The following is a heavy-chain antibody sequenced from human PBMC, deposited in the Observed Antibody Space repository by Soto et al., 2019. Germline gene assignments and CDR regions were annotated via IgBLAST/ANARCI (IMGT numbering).Heavy chain of an antibody. J-gene: IGHJ4*02. V-gene: IGHV1-2*02. CDR1: GYTFTANY. Sequence: GASVKVSCKASGYTFTANYIHWVRQAPGQGLEWMGWINSNSGGTKYAQNFQGRATLTRDTSISTVYMDLSRLISDDTAVYYCARDTYDTTGYPLDYWGQGTLVTVSS. CDR3: ARDTYDTTGYPLDY. D-gene: IGHD3-22*01. CDR2: INSNSGGT.